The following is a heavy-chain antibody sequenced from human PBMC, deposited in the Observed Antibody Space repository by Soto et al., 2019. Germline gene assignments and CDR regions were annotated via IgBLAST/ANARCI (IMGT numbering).Heavy chain of an antibody. Sequence: GESLKISCAASGFTFSSYGMHWVRQAPGKGLEWVAVIWYDGSNKYYADSVKGRFTISRDNSKNTLYLQMNSLRAEDTAVYYCARDRHSGSYFDYWGQGTLVTVSS. D-gene: IGHD1-26*01. J-gene: IGHJ4*02. CDR3: ARDRHSGSYFDY. CDR2: IWYDGSNK. CDR1: GFTFSSYG. V-gene: IGHV3-33*01.